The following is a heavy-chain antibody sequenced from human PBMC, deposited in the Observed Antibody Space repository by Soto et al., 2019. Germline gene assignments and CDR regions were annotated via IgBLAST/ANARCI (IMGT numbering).Heavy chain of an antibody. Sequence: QVLLQESGPGLVQPSGTLSLSCAVSGGSVSSSFFWGWVRQPPGKGLEWIGDIFHSGSVNYNPSLKSRVPNSIDKAKNQFSLELNSVTTADTAGYYCARSFGLYAIYYLGQGTLVIVSS. V-gene: IGHV4-4*02. J-gene: IGHJ4*02. CDR3: ARSFGLYAIYY. D-gene: IGHD2-8*01. CDR2: IFHSGSV. CDR1: GGSVSSSFF.